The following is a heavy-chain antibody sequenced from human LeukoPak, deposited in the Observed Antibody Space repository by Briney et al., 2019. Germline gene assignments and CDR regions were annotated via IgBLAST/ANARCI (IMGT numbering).Heavy chain of an antibody. CDR3: ARGLPLPQSYYYYYYMDV. Sequence: GGSLRLSCAASGFTFSSYSMNWVRQAPGKGLEWVSYISSSSSTIYYADSVKGRFTISRDNAKNSLYLQMNSLRAEDTAVYYCARGLPLPQSYYYYYYMDVWGKGTTVTVSS. V-gene: IGHV3-48*01. D-gene: IGHD5/OR15-5a*01. CDR2: ISSSSSTI. CDR1: GFTFSSYS. J-gene: IGHJ6*03.